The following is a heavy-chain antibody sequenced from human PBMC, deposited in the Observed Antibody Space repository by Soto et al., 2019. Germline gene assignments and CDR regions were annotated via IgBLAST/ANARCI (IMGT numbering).Heavy chain of an antibody. J-gene: IGHJ6*03. CDR1: GGSISSYY. CDR2: IYYSGST. D-gene: IGHD2-2*01. V-gene: IGHV4-59*08. Sequence: SETLSLTCTVSGGSISSYYWSWIRQPPGKGLEWIGYIYYSGSTNYNPSLESRVTISVDTSKNQFSLKLSSVTAADTAVYYCARIVVVPAAYYYYYYMDAWGKGTTVPVSS. CDR3: ARIVVVPAAYYYYYYMDA.